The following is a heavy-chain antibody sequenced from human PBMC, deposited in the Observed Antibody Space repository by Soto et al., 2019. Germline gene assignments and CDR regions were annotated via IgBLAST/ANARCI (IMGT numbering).Heavy chain of an antibody. Sequence: QVQLVQSGAEVKKPGASVKVSCKASGYTFTSYYMHWVRQAPGQGLEWMGIINPSGGGTSYAQKFQGRVSMTRDTSTSTVYMELSRLRSEDTAVYYCARDHDDIAARPGYYFDYWGQGTLVTVSS. CDR3: ARDHDDIAARPGYYFDY. CDR1: GYTFTSYY. J-gene: IGHJ4*02. V-gene: IGHV1-46*01. CDR2: INPSGGGT. D-gene: IGHD6-6*01.